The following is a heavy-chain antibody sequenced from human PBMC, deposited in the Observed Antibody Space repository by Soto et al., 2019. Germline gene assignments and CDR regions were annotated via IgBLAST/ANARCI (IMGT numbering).Heavy chain of an antibody. J-gene: IGHJ6*02. CDR2: IYYSGST. CDR1: GDSIRSYY. D-gene: IGHD5-12*01. V-gene: IGHV4-59*01. CDR3: ARAYGGFDNGLSV. Sequence: PSETLSLTCTVSGDSIRSYYWTWIRQPPGKGLELIVYIYYSGSTRYNPSLKSRVTISVDMSKNQFSLKLSSVIAADTAVYYCARAYGGFDNGLSVWCQWTAVTASS.